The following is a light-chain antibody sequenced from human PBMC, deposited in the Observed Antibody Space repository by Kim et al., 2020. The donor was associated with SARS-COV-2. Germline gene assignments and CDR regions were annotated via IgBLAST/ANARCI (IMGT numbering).Light chain of an antibody. CDR2: DAS. CDR3: QQYDNLPFYT. Sequence: DIQMTQSPSSLSASVGDRVTITCQASQDISNYLNWYQQKPGKAPKLLIYDASNLETGVPSRFSGSGSGTDFTFTISSLQPEDIATYYCQQYDNLPFYTFGQWTKLEI. J-gene: IGKJ2*01. CDR1: QDISNY. V-gene: IGKV1-33*01.